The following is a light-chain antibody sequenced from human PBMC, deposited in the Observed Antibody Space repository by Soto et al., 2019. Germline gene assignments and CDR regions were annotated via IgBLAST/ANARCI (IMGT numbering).Light chain of an antibody. Sequence: QSVLTQPASVSGSPGQSISISCTGTSSDIGGYHYVSWYQQHPGKAPKLLIYEVSNRPSGVSNRFSGSKSGNTASLTISGLQAEDEADYFCSSYTSSNSLVFGGGTKVTVL. CDR1: SSDIGGYHY. CDR3: SSYTSSNSLV. V-gene: IGLV2-14*01. CDR2: EVS. J-gene: IGLJ2*01.